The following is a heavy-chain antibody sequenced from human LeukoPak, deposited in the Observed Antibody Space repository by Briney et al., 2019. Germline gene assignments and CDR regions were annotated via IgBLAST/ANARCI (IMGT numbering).Heavy chain of an antibody. CDR2: ISDSGSAT. J-gene: IGHJ4*02. CDR1: GFTFSNNF. CDR3: AKDRSGDYSEYFDC. D-gene: IGHD4-11*01. Sequence: GGSLRLSCAASGFTFSNNFMTWVRQAPGKGLEWVSSISDSGSATYYIDSVRGRFTISRDNSKNTLYFQMNSLRAEDTAVYYCAKDRSGDYSEYFDCWGQGTLVTVSS. V-gene: IGHV3-23*01.